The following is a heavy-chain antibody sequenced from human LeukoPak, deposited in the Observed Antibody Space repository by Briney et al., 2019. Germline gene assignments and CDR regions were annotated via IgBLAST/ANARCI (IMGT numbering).Heavy chain of an antibody. D-gene: IGHD3-22*01. CDR2: ISYDGSNK. Sequence: GGSLRLSCAASGFTFSSYAMHWVRQAPGKGLEWVAVISYDGSNKYYADSVKGRFTISRDNSKNTLYLQMNSLRAEDTAVYCCARDRSRDSSGRNYYYYYGMDVWGQGTTVTVSS. CDR1: GFTFSSYA. J-gene: IGHJ6*02. V-gene: IGHV3-30-3*01. CDR3: ARDRSRDSSGRNYYYYYGMDV.